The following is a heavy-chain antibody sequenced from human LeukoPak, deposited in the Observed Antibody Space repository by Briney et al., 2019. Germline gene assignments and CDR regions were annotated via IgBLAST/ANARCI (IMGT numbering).Heavy chain of an antibody. CDR1: GFTFSSYW. Sequence: GGSLRLSCAASGFTFSSYWMHWVRQAPGEGLVWVSRINSDGSTTTDADSVKGRFAISRDNAKNTLYLQMDSLRAEDTAVYHCARGLYESSGHTLGLWGRGTLVTVSS. CDR2: INSDGSTT. CDR3: ARGLYESSGHTLGL. V-gene: IGHV3-74*03. J-gene: IGHJ4*02. D-gene: IGHD3-22*01.